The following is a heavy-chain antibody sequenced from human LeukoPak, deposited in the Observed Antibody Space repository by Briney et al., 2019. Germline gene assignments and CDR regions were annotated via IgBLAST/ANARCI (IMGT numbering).Heavy chain of an antibody. V-gene: IGHV4-34*01. CDR2: INHSGST. D-gene: IGHD3-22*01. CDR3: ARDPSRYYYDSSARAFDI. Sequence: SETLSLTCAVYGGSFRGYYWRWIRQPPGKGLEWIGEINHSGSTNYNPSLKSRVTISVDTSKNQFSLKLSSVTAADTAVYYCARDPSRYYYDSSARAFDIWGQGTMVTVSS. CDR1: GGSFRGYY. J-gene: IGHJ3*02.